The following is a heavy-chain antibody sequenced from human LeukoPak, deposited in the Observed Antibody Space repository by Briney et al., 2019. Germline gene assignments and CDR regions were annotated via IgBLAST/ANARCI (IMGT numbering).Heavy chain of an antibody. D-gene: IGHD3-3*01. CDR1: GFTFSSYA. Sequence: PGGSLRLSCAASGFTFSSYAMSWVRQAPGKGLEWVSAISGSGGSRYYADSVKGRFTISRDNSKNTLYLQMNSLRAEDTAVYYCATPPYYDFWSGYWAYYYYGMDVWGQGTTVTVSS. CDR2: ISGSGGSR. V-gene: IGHV3-23*01. CDR3: ATPPYYDFWSGYWAYYYYGMDV. J-gene: IGHJ6*02.